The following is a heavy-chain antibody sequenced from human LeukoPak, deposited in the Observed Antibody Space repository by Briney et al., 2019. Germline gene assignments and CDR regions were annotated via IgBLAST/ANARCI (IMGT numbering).Heavy chain of an antibody. CDR2: IKQDGSEK. Sequence: GGSLRLSCAAFGFTFSSYWMCWVRQAPGKGLEWVANIKQDGSEKYYVDSVKGRFTISRDNAKNSLYLQMNSLRAEDTAVYYCAREGYCSGGSCYDPFGYWGQGTLVTVSS. CDR3: AREGYCSGGSCYDPFGY. D-gene: IGHD2-15*01. J-gene: IGHJ4*02. V-gene: IGHV3-7*01. CDR1: GFTFSSYW.